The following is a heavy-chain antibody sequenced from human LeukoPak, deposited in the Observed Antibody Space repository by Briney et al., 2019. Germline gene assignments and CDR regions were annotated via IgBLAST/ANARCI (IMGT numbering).Heavy chain of an antibody. CDR1: GGSISSDY. CDR3: ARVLYSDFWSGPYYFDY. Sequence: SETLSLTCTVSGGSISSDYWSWVRQPPGKGLEWMGYIYYSGGTNYNPSLKSRVTISVDTSKNQFSLKLSSVTAADTAVYYCARVLYSDFWSGPYYFDYWGQGTLVTVSS. V-gene: IGHV4-59*01. CDR2: IYYSGGT. J-gene: IGHJ4*02. D-gene: IGHD3-3*01.